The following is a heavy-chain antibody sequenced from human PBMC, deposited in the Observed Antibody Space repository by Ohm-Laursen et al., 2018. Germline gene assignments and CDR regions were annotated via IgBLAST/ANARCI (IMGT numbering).Heavy chain of an antibody. CDR1: GYTFTSYG. V-gene: IGHV1-18*01. CDR3: ARGDTYGFDY. Sequence: ASVKVSCNASGYTFTSYGISWVRQAPGQGLEWMGWISAYNGNTNYAQKLQGRVTMTTDTPTSTAYMDVRGLRSDDTAVYYCARGDTYGFDYWGQGTLVTVSS. CDR2: ISAYNGNT. J-gene: IGHJ4*02. D-gene: IGHD3-10*01.